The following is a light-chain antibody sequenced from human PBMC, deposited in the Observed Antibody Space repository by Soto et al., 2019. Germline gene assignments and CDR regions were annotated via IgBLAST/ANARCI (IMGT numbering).Light chain of an antibody. J-gene: IGKJ3*01. CDR3: QQSYSTPQT. Sequence: DIQMTQSPSSLSASVGARVTFTCGASRSIGNLLNWYQQKPGKAPKLLIYGASSLQDGVPSRFRGSGSVTDFTLTISSLQPEDFATYYCQQSYSTPQTFGPGTKVDIK. CDR2: GAS. CDR1: RSIGNL. V-gene: IGKV1-39*01.